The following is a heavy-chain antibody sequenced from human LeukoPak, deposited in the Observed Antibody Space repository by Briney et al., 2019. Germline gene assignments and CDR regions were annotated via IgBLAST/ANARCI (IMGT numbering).Heavy chain of an antibody. V-gene: IGHV3-7*01. D-gene: IGHD4-17*01. CDR1: GFTFSRHW. Sequence: GGSLRLSCAASGFTFSRHWMGWVRQAPGKGPEGVASIKQDGSQYYVDSVNGRCIISRDNAKNSLYLQMNSLRAEDTAVYSCARGPDYGDRLDFFDYWGQGALVTVSS. J-gene: IGHJ4*02. CDR2: IKQDGSQ. CDR3: ARGPDYGDRLDFFDY.